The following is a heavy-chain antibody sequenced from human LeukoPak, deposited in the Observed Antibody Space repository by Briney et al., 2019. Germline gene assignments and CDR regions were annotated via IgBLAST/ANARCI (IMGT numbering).Heavy chain of an antibody. CDR3: ARGWQQLVNWFDP. CDR1: GGSISSYY. D-gene: IGHD6-13*01. CDR2: IYYSGST. V-gene: IGHV4-59*08. Sequence: SETLSLTCTVSGGSISSYYWSWIRQPPGKGLEWIGYIYYSGSTNYNPSLKGRVTISVDTSKNQFSLKLSSVTATDTAVYYCARGWQQLVNWFDPWGQGTLVTVSS. J-gene: IGHJ5*02.